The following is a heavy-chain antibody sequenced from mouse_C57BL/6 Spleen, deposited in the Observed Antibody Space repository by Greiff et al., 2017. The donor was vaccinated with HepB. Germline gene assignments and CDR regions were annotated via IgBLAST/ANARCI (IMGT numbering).Heavy chain of an antibody. V-gene: IGHV1-9*01. D-gene: IGHD1-1*01. J-gene: IGHJ1*03. CDR2: ILPGSGST. Sequence: VQLQQSGAELMKPGASVKLSCKATGYTFTGYWIEWVTQRPGHGLEWIGEILPGSGSTNYNEKFKGKATFTADTSSNTAYMQLSSLTTEDSAIYYCARGPPITTVIPHWYFDVWGTGTTVTVSS. CDR3: ARGPPITTVIPHWYFDV. CDR1: GYTFTGYW.